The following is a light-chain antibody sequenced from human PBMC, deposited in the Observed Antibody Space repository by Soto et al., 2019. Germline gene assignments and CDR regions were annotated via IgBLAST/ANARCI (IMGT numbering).Light chain of an antibody. Sequence: QSVLTQPASVSGSPGQSITISCTGTSSDVGGYNYVSWYQQHPGKSPKLMIYEVSNRPLGVSNRFSGSKYGNTASLTISGLQAEDEADYFCASWDDALRGHVFGTGTKVTVL. CDR2: EVS. V-gene: IGLV2-14*01. J-gene: IGLJ1*01. CDR3: ASWDDALRGHV. CDR1: SSDVGGYNY.